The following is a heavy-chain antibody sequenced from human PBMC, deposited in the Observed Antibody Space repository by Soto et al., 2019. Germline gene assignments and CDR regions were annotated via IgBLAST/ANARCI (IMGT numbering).Heavy chain of an antibody. D-gene: IGHD1-26*01. CDR3: ARDTWIVSSITSLDY. CDR2: IWNDGNKK. J-gene: IGHJ4*02. Sequence: VGSLRLSCASFVFTFSTHGMHCVRQSPGKWLEWVALIWNDGNKKDYADSVKGRFTISRDNSKNILYLQMDSLRVEDTAVYFCARDTWIVSSITSLDYWGQGNLVTVSS. V-gene: IGHV3-33*01. CDR1: VFTFSTHG.